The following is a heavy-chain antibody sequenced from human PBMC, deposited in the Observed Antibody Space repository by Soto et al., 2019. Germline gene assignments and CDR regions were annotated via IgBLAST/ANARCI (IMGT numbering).Heavy chain of an antibody. CDR3: ARDGSGFHWYFDV. Sequence: QVQLQQSGPGLVKPSQTLSLMCDISGDSVSSVTATWSWIRQSPSRGLEWLGRTYYRSKWSYDYAVSVKSRIVITPDTSKNQLTLDLNSVTPEDTAVYFCARDGSGFHWYFDVWGRGTLVTVSS. J-gene: IGHJ2*01. CDR2: TYYRSKWSY. D-gene: IGHD6-19*01. CDR1: GDSVSSVTAT. V-gene: IGHV6-1*01.